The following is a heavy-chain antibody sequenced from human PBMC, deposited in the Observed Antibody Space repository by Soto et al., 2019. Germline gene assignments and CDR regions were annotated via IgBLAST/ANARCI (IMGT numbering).Heavy chain of an antibody. CDR3: ARDRGGYFDY. V-gene: IGHV4-59*01. CDR1: GGSIGSYY. CDR2: IYYSGST. Sequence: LSRTCTVSGGSIGSYYWSWIRQPPGKGLEWIGYIYYSGSTNYNPSLKSRVTISVDTSKNQFSLKLSSVTAADTAVYYCARDRGGYFDYWGQGTLVTVSS. J-gene: IGHJ4*02.